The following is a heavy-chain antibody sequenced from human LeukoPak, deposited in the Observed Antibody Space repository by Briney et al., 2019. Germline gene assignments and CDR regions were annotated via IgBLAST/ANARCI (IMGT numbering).Heavy chain of an antibody. CDR1: GGSISSYY. D-gene: IGHD3-22*01. V-gene: IGHV4-59*01. J-gene: IGHJ4*02. Sequence: SETLSLTCTVSGGSISSYYWSWIRQPPGKGLEWIGYIYYSGSTNYNPSLASRVNTSLDTSKNQFSLKLSSVTAADTAVYYCARGLTYFYDSSGYYYLDWGQGTLVTVSS. CDR3: ARGLTYFYDSSGYYYLD. CDR2: IYYSGST.